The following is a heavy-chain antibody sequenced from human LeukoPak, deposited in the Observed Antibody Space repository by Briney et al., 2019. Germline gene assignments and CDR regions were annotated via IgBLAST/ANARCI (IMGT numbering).Heavy chain of an antibody. CDR1: GFTFSSYI. Sequence: GGSLRLSCAASGFTFSSYIMHWVRQAPGKGLEWVAFIRHDGSDKYYADSVKGRFTISRDNSKSTLYLQMNSLRAEDTAVYHCARKKSVYRSSSSTYYYMDVWGKGTTVTVSS. J-gene: IGHJ6*03. D-gene: IGHD6-6*01. V-gene: IGHV3-30*02. CDR3: ARKKSVYRSSSSTYYYMDV. CDR2: IRHDGSDK.